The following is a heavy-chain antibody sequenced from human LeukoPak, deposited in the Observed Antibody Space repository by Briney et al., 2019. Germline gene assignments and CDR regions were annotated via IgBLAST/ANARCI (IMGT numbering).Heavy chain of an antibody. J-gene: IGHJ4*02. CDR2: IRGDGATI. CDR1: RFIFSDHY. CDR3: ARDQFGDYFRGADY. Sequence: LAGGSLRLSCVASRFIFSDHYMDWVRQAPGKGLEWVSAIRGDGATIFYADSVKGRITVSRDNSKNTLYLQMNSLRAEDTAVCYCARDQFGDYFRGADYWGQGTLVTVSS. D-gene: IGHD3-22*01. V-gene: IGHV3-23*01.